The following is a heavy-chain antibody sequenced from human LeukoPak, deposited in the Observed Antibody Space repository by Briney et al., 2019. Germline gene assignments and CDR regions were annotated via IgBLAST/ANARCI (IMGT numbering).Heavy chain of an antibody. Sequence: SQTLSLTCAVSGGSISSGGYSWSWIRQPPGKGLEWIGYIYHSGSTYYNPSLKSRVTISVDRSKNQFSLKLSSVTAADTAVYYCVAIAARPYYFDYWXQGTLVTVSS. J-gene: IGHJ4*02. CDR1: GGSISSGGYS. CDR3: VAIAARPYYFDY. V-gene: IGHV4-30-2*01. D-gene: IGHD6-6*01. CDR2: IYHSGST.